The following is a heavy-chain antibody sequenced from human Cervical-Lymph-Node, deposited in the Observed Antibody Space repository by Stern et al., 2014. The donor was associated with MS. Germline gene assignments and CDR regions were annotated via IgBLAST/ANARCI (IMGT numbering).Heavy chain of an antibody. CDR1: GASISTGGHY. Sequence: VQLQESGSGLVKPSQTLSLTCAVSGASISTGGHYWSWIRQHTGKGLEWIGNIYDSGKTYSNPSLKSRLKISVDPSKNQFSLRLTSVTAADTAVYYCAGGNVGASYFDRWGQGTLVTVSS. D-gene: IGHD1-26*01. J-gene: IGHJ4*02. CDR3: AGGNVGASYFDR. CDR2: IYDSGKT. V-gene: IGHV4-31*11.